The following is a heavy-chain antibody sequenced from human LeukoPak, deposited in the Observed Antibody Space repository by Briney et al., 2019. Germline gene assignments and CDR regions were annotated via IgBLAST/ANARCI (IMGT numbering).Heavy chain of an antibody. D-gene: IGHD3-10*01. CDR3: ARYCGSENYCISY. Sequence: SETLSLTCAVYGASFSANYWIWIRQPPGKGLEWIGEINHSGTITYKPSLKSRLTISAGTSKNQFSLKLSSVTAADTAVYYCARYCGSENYCISYWGQGTLVTVSS. J-gene: IGHJ4*01. CDR2: INHSGTI. V-gene: IGHV4-34*01. CDR1: GASFSANY.